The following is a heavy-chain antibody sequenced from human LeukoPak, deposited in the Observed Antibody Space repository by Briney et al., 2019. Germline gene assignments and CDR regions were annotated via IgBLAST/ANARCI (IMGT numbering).Heavy chain of an antibody. J-gene: IGHJ4*02. D-gene: IGHD5-18*01. CDR1: GYSISSGYY. CDR3: ARDPKATAMSGGVDYFDY. V-gene: IGHV4-38-2*02. CDR2: IYHSGST. Sequence: SETLSLTCTVSGYSISSGYYWGWIRQPPGKGLEWIGSIYHSGSTYYNPSLKSRVTISVDTSKNQFSLKLSSVTAADTAVYYCARDPKATAMSGGVDYFDYWGQGTLVTVSS.